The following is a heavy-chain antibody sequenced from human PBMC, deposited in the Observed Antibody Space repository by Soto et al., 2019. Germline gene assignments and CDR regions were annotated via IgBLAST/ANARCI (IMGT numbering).Heavy chain of an antibody. CDR1: GGSFRGYA. CDR2: IIPMFETP. Sequence: VKVSCKFSGGSFRGYAISWVRQAPGQGLEWMGGIIPMFETPKYAQRFQGRVTIIADEPSNTVYLDLSSLTSEDSAVYYCARYSTAMVMTSFDCWGHGSRVTVSS. J-gene: IGHJ4*01. D-gene: IGHD5-18*01. CDR3: ARYSTAMVMTSFDC. V-gene: IGHV1-69*13.